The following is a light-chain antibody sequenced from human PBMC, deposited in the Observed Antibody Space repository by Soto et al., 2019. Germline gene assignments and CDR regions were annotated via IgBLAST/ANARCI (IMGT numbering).Light chain of an antibody. Sequence: QSVLTQPPSVSGAPGQRVTISYTGSSSNIGAGYDVHWYQQLPGTAPKLLIYGNSNRPSGVPDRFSGSKSGTSASLAITGLQAEDEADYYCQSYDSSLSGSAVFGGGTKLTVL. J-gene: IGLJ2*01. CDR2: GNS. V-gene: IGLV1-40*01. CDR1: SSNIGAGYD. CDR3: QSYDSSLSGSAV.